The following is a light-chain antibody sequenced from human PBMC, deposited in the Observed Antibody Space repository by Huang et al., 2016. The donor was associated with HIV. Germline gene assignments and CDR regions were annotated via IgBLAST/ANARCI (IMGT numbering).Light chain of an antibody. CDR2: GSS. CDR1: RSVSTN. CDR3: HQYNNWLLS. V-gene: IGKV3-15*01. J-gene: IGKJ4*01. Sequence: EIVMTQSPATLSVSPGQRVTLSCRANRSVSTNLAWYQQGHGQAPRLLHYGSSTRAPGSPARFSGSGSGTDFSLTISSLQSEDFALYYCHQYNNWLLSFGGGTRV.